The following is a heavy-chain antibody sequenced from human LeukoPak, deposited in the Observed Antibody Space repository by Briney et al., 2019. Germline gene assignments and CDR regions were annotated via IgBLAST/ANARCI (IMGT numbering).Heavy chain of an antibody. Sequence: SETLSLTCAVYGGSFSGYYWSWIRQPAGKGLEWIGRIYTSGSTNYNPSLKSRVTMSVDTSKNQFSLKLSSVTAADTAVYYCARDGISSSWYREPHAFGIWGQGTMVTVSS. CDR1: GGSFSGYY. CDR2: IYTSGST. CDR3: ARDGISSSWYREPHAFGI. J-gene: IGHJ3*02. V-gene: IGHV4-4*07. D-gene: IGHD6-13*01.